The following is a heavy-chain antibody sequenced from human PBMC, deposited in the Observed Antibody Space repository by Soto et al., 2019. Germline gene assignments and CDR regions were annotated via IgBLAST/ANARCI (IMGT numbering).Heavy chain of an antibody. D-gene: IGHD2-2*01. J-gene: IGHJ6*02. V-gene: IGHV4-30-4*01. CDR1: GGSISSGDYY. CDR3: ARDLQDIVLVPASPFPGMDV. Sequence: SETLSLTCTVSGGSISSGDYYWSWIRQPPGKGLEWIGYIYYSGSTYYNPSLRSRVTISVDTSKNQFSLKLSSVTAADTAVYYCARDLQDIVLVPASPFPGMDVWGQGTTVTVSS. CDR2: IYYSGST.